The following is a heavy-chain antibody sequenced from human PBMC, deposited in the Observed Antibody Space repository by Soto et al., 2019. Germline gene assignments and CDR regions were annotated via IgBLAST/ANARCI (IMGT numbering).Heavy chain of an antibody. V-gene: IGHV3-33*01. J-gene: IGHJ4*02. CDR3: ARAHYYDSSGSFDY. D-gene: IGHD3-22*01. CDR2: IWYDGSNK. Sequence: VGSLRLSCAASGFTFSSYGMHWVRQAPGKGLEWVAVIWYDGSNKYYADSVKGRFTISRDNSKNTLYLQMNSLRAEDTAVYYCARAHYYDSSGSFDYWGQGTLVTVSS. CDR1: GFTFSSYG.